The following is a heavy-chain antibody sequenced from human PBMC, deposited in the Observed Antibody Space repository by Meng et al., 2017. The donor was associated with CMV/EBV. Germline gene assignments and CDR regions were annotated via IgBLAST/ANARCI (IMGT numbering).Heavy chain of an antibody. D-gene: IGHD3-22*01. CDR1: GFTFSSYA. CDR3: ARYPFGSHVYDSSGYGMDV. J-gene: IGHJ6*02. V-gene: IGHV3-23*03. Sequence: GESLKISCAASGFTFSSYAMSWVRQAPGKGLEWVSVIYSGGSSTYYADSVKGRFTISRDNSKNTLYLQMNSLRAEDTAVYYCARYPFGSHVYDSSGYGMDVWGQGTTVTVSS. CDR2: IYSGGSST.